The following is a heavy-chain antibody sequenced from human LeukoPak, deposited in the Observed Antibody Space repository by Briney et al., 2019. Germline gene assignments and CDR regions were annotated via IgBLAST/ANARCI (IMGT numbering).Heavy chain of an antibody. V-gene: IGHV3-15*01. CDR2: IKSKTYGGTT. Sequence: GGSLRLSCVASGFTFSNAWMSWVRQAPGKGLEWVGRIKSKTYGGTTDYAAPVKGRFTISRYNSKNTLYLQMNSLRAEDTAVYYCAKLVGPTTSYFDSWGQGTLVTVSS. D-gene: IGHD1-26*01. J-gene: IGHJ4*02. CDR3: AKLVGPTTSYFDS. CDR1: GFTFSNAW.